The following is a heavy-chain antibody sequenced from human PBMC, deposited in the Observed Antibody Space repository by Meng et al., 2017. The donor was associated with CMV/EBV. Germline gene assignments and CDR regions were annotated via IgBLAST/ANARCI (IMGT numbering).Heavy chain of an antibody. CDR3: AREGNNWNDVPFDY. J-gene: IGHJ4*02. CDR1: GGTFSSYA. CDR2: IIPIFGTA. V-gene: IGHV1-69*12. D-gene: IGHD1-20*01. Sequence: DQMGQGGDDAKKTGASVTVSVKTSGGTFSSYAISWVRQAPEQGLEWMGGIIPIFGTANYAQKFQGRVTITADESTSTAYMELSSLRSEDTAVYYCAREGNNWNDVPFDYWGQGTLVTVSS.